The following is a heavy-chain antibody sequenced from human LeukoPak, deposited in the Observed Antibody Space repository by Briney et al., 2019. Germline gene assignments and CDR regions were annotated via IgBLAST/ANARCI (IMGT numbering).Heavy chain of an antibody. Sequence: ASVKVSCKASGYTLTSYYIHWVRQAPGQGLEWMGIINPAGGSTTYAQKFQGSRLTLTRDTSTSTVYMELSSLRSEDTAVYYCARGRGVHDSHTYDYFDYWGQGSLVTVSS. J-gene: IGHJ4*02. V-gene: IGHV1-46*01. CDR1: GYTLTSYY. CDR3: ARGRGVHDSHTYDYFDY. D-gene: IGHD3-22*01. CDR2: INPAGGST.